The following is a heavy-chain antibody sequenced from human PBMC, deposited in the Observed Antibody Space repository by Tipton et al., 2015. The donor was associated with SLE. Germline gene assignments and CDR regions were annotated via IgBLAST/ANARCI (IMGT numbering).Heavy chain of an antibody. J-gene: IGHJ4*02. CDR1: GDSISSGGYY. CDR2: IYYSGST. D-gene: IGHD4-17*01. V-gene: IGHV4-31*03. CDR3: ARDPFGAYYGDYEGF. Sequence: TLSLTCTVSGDSISSGGYYWSWIRQHPGKALEWIGYIYYSGSTYYNPSLKSRVTISVDTSKNQFSLKLSSVTAADTAVYYCARDPFGAYYGDYEGFWGQGTLVTVSS.